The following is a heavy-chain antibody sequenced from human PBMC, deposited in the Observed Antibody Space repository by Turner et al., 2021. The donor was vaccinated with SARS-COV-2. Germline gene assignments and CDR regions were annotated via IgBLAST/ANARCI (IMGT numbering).Heavy chain of an antibody. J-gene: IGHJ4*02. CDR3: ARQVSILGRWLAPFDS. Sequence: QLQLQESGPGLVKPSVTLSTPCPVSSASISSSAYYWGWIRQPPGKGLEWIGSFFYSGSTYYSPSRKSRITISVDTSKNQFSLNLSSVTAADTAVYYCARQVSILGRWLAPFDSWGQGTLVTVSS. CDR1: SASISSSAYY. CDR2: FFYSGST. D-gene: IGHD6-19*01. V-gene: IGHV4-39*01.